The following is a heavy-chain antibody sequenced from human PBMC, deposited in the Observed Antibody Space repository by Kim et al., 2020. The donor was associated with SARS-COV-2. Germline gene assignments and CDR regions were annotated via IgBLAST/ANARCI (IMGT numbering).Heavy chain of an antibody. CDR3: VREPAS. CDR2: INSDGSST. V-gene: IGHV3-11*01. J-gene: IGHJ4*02. CDR1: GFSFSDYY. Sequence: GGSLRLSCAASGFSFSDYYMNWIRQAPGKGLEWVAYINSDGSSTEYADSVNGRFTISRDNAKKSLSLQMNRLTPEDTAVYYCVREPASRGQGTIVTVSS.